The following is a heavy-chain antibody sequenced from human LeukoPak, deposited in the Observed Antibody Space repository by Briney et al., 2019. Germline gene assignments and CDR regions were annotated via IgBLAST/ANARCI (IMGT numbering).Heavy chain of an antibody. CDR1: GFTFSNAW. CDR2: IKSKTDGGTT. Sequence: GGSLRLSCAASGFTFSNAWMSWVRQAPGKGLEWVGRIKSKTDGGTTDYAAPVKGRFTISRDDSKNTLYLQMNSLKTEDTAVYYCTTDPFDSSGYYVVDYWGQGTLVTVSS. D-gene: IGHD3-22*01. CDR3: TTDPFDSSGYYVVDY. J-gene: IGHJ4*02. V-gene: IGHV3-15*01.